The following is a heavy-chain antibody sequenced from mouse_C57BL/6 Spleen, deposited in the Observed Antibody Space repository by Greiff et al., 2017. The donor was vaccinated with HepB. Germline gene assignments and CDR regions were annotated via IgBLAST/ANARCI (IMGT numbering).Heavy chain of an antibody. CDR3: ARSDSNYYFDY. D-gene: IGHD2-5*01. V-gene: IGHV1-54*01. CDR1: GYAFTNYL. CDR2: INPGSGGT. Sequence: LQESGAELVRPGTSVKVSCKASGYAFTNYLIEWVKQRPGQGLEWIGVINPGSGGTNYNEKFKGKATLTADKSSSTAYMQLSSLTSEDSAVYFCARSDSNYYFDYWGQGTTLTVSS. J-gene: IGHJ2*01.